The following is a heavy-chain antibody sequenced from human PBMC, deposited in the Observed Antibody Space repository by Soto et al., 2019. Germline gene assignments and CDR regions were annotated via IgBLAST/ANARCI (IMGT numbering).Heavy chain of an antibody. Sequence: ASVKVSCKASGGTFSSYAISWVRQAPGQGLEWMGGIIPIFGTANYAQKFQGRATMTTDTSTSTAYMELRSLRSDDTAVYYCARDLAVAGTLDYWGQGTLVTVSS. V-gene: IGHV1-69*05. D-gene: IGHD6-19*01. CDR2: IIPIFGTA. CDR3: ARDLAVAGTLDY. J-gene: IGHJ4*02. CDR1: GGTFSSYA.